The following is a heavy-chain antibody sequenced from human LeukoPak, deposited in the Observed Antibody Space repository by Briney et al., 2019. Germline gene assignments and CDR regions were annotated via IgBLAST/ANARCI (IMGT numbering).Heavy chain of an antibody. V-gene: IGHV3-23*01. J-gene: IGHJ4*02. D-gene: IGHD6-19*01. CDR1: GFTFSSYA. Sequence: AGGSLRLSCAASGFTFSSYAMSWVRQAPGKGLEWVSAISGSDGSTYYADSVKGRFTISRDNSKNTLYLQMNSLRAEDTAVYYCAKGKQWPGGYFDYWGQGTLVTVSS. CDR3: AKGKQWPGGYFDY. CDR2: ISGSDGST.